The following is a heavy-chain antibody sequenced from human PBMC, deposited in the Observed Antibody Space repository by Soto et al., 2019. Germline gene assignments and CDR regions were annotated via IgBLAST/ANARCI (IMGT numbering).Heavy chain of an antibody. V-gene: IGHV3-48*03. J-gene: IGHJ3*02. CDR2: ISSSGSTI. D-gene: IGHD6-19*01. CDR3: ARVSRWLARNICYAFDI. Sequence: GSLTLSCAVAGFSLGSYEIRWDRQAQGGGLEWVSYISSSGSTIYYADSVKGRFTITRDNAKDSLYLQMNSLRAEDTAVYYCARVSRWLARNICYAFDIWGQGTMVTVSS. CDR1: GFSLGSYE.